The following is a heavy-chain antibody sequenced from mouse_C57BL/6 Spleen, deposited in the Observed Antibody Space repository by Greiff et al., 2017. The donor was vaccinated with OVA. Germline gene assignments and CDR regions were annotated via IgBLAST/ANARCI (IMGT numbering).Heavy chain of an antibody. CDR1: GYTFTSYW. V-gene: IGHV1-69*01. J-gene: IGHJ4*01. CDR2: IDPSDSYT. D-gene: IGHD2-5*01. Sequence: VQLQQPGAELVMPGASVKLSCKASGYTFTSYWMHWVKQRPGQGLEWIGEIDPSDSYTNYNQKFKGKSTLTVDKSSSTAYMQLSSLTSEDSAVYYCARNYYSNLYYAMDYWGQGTSVTVSS. CDR3: ARNYYSNLYYAMDY.